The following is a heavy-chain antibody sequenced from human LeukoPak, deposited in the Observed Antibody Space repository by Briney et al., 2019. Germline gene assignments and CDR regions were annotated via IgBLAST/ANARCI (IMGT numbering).Heavy chain of an antibody. Sequence: GGSLRLSCAASGFSLTTYAMGWVRQAPGKGLEWVSVINDRGDSTYYADSVKGRFTISRDNAKNSLYLQMNSLRAEDTAVYYCARRGYSYGSVDIWGQGTMVTVSS. CDR3: ARRGYSYGSVDI. J-gene: IGHJ3*02. CDR2: INDRGDST. V-gene: IGHV3-23*01. D-gene: IGHD5-18*01. CDR1: GFSLTTYA.